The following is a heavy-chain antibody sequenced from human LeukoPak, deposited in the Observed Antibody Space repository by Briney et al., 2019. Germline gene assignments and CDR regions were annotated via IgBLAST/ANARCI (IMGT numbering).Heavy chain of an antibody. CDR1: GYTFTSYD. CDR2: MNPNSGNT. V-gene: IGHV1-8*01. Sequence: GASVKVSCKASGYTFTSYDINWVRQATGQGLEWMGWMNPNSGNTGYAQKFQGRVTMTRNTSISTAYMELSSLRSEDTAVYYCAKDIGYSSSWPNWFDPWGQGTLVTVSS. D-gene: IGHD6-13*01. J-gene: IGHJ5*02. CDR3: AKDIGYSSSWPNWFDP.